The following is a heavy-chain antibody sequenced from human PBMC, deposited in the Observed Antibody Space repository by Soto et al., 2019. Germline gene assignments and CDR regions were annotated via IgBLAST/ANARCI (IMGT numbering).Heavy chain of an antibody. CDR1: GFTFSSYS. CDR3: ARGQYADYYYMDV. D-gene: IGHD2-2*01. Sequence: GSLRLSCVVSGFTFSSYSINWVRQAPGKGLEWVSSISSSSSYIHNADSGKGRFTISRDNAKNSVYLQMTSLRAEDTAVYYCARGQYADYYYMDVWGKGTTVTVSS. V-gene: IGHV3-21*01. CDR2: ISSSSSYI. J-gene: IGHJ6*03.